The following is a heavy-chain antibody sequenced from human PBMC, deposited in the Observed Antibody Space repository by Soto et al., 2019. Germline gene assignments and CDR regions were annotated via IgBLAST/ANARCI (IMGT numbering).Heavy chain of an antibody. D-gene: IGHD3-10*01. V-gene: IGHV1-69*06. CDR1: GGTLSDHG. J-gene: IGHJ3*02. CDR3: ARGVYGSGNYYTGPSAFDI. CDR2: TIPVFNTA. Sequence: QVQLEQSGAEVKKPGSSVKVSCKASGGTLSDHGVAWLRQAPGQGLEWMGGTIPVFNTAKYAQKFQGRVTVIADNFTNIAYMELSSLRSEDTAFYFCARGVYGSGNYYTGPSAFDIWGQGTMVIVSS.